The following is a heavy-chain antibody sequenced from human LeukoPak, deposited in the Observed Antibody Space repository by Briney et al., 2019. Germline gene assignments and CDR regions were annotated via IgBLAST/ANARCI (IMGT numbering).Heavy chain of an antibody. CDR1: GFTFSSYA. Sequence: PGGSLRLSCAASGFTFSSYAMSWVRQAPGKGLEWVSAISGSGGSTYYADSVKGRFTISRDNSKNTLYLQMNSLRSEDTAVYYCARDQDSSGYPDYWGQGTLVTVSS. D-gene: IGHD3-22*01. CDR3: ARDQDSSGYPDY. CDR2: ISGSGGST. J-gene: IGHJ4*02. V-gene: IGHV3-23*01.